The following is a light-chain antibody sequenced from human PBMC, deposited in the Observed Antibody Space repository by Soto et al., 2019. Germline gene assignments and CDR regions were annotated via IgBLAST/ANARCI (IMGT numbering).Light chain of an antibody. V-gene: IGKV3-15*01. Sequence: EIVMTQSPATLSVSPGERATLSCRASQSVSSDLAWYQQKPGQAPRLLIYGASTRATGIPARISGSGSGTEFTLTISRLQSEDFAVYYCQQYHNWPPWSFGQGTKVEIK. J-gene: IGKJ1*01. CDR2: GAS. CDR1: QSVSSD. CDR3: QQYHNWPPWS.